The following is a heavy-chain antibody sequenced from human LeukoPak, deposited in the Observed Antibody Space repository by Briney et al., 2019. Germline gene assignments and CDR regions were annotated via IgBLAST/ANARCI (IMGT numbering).Heavy chain of an antibody. V-gene: IGHV3-13*01. D-gene: IGHD6-13*01. CDR3: ARGGAAAGAFDI. CDR2: IGTAGDT. Sequence: PGGSLRLSCAASGFTFSSYDMHWVRQATGKGLEWVSAIGTAGDTYYPGSVKGRFTISRENAKNSLYLQMNSLRAGDTAVYYCARGGAAAGAFDIWGQGTMVTVSS. J-gene: IGHJ3*02. CDR1: GFTFSSYD.